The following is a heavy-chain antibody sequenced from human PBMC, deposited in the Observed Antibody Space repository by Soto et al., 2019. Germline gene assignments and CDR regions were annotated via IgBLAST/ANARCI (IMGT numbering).Heavy chain of an antibody. CDR2: IWYDGRNT. CDR3: ARDWGYYYGSGTGSFDP. Sequence: PGGSLRLSCAASGFTFSSYGMHWVRQAPGKGLEWVAVIWYDGRNTYYADSVKGRFTISRDNSKNTLYLHMNSLRAEDTAVYYCARDWGYYYGSGTGSFDPWGQGTLVTVSS. CDR1: GFTFSSYG. V-gene: IGHV3-33*01. J-gene: IGHJ5*02. D-gene: IGHD3-10*01.